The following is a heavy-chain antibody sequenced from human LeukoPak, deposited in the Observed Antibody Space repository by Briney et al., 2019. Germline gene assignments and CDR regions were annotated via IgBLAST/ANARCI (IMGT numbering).Heavy chain of an antibody. Sequence: ASVKVSCKASGYTFTSYSISWVRQAPGQGLEWMGWISAYNGNTNYAQKLQGRVTMTKDTSTSTAYMELRSLRSDDTAVYYCARGMYSSSWYDYYYYGMDVWGQGTTVTVSS. CDR3: ARGMYSSSWYDYYYYGMDV. V-gene: IGHV1-18*01. CDR2: ISAYNGNT. J-gene: IGHJ6*02. D-gene: IGHD6-13*01. CDR1: GYTFTSYS.